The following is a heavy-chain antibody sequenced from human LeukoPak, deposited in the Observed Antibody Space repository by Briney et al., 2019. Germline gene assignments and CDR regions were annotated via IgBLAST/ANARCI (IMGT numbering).Heavy chain of an antibody. CDR2: IYHSGST. CDR1: GGSISSGGYS. Sequence: SEALSLTCAVSGGSISSGGYSWSWIRQPPGKGLEWIGYIYHSGSTYYNPSLKSRVTISVDRSKNQFSLKLSSVTAADTAVYYCARGRGYSYGQDWFDPWGQGTLVTVSS. CDR3: ARGRGYSYGQDWFDP. D-gene: IGHD5-18*01. J-gene: IGHJ5*02. V-gene: IGHV4-30-2*01.